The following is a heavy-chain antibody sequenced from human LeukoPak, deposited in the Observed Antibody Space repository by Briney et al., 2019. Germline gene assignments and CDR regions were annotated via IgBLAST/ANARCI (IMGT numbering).Heavy chain of an antibody. Sequence: PGWSLRLSCAASGFTFSDYDMHWVRQPTGKGLEWVAAIGTAGDTYYTGSVKGRFTISRENAKNSLYLQMNSLRAGDTAVYYCARVAKERVGGVYYFDYWGQGTLVTVSS. CDR3: ARVAKERVGGVYYFDY. V-gene: IGHV3-13*01. CDR2: IGTAGDT. CDR1: GFTFSDYD. J-gene: IGHJ4*02. D-gene: IGHD1-1*01.